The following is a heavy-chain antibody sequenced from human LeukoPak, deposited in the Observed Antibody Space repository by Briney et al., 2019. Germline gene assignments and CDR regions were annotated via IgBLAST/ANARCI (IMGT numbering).Heavy chain of an antibody. CDR1: GASITSYY. D-gene: IGHD1-26*01. CDR2: MYYSGST. Sequence: SETLSLTCTASGASITSYYWSWIRQPPGKGLEWIGYMYYSGSTNYNPSLESRVTISLDTSKNQFSLKLRSVTAADTAVYYCARGGSIVGATPHDTFDIWGQGTMVTVSS. J-gene: IGHJ3*02. V-gene: IGHV4-59*01. CDR3: ARGGSIVGATPHDTFDI.